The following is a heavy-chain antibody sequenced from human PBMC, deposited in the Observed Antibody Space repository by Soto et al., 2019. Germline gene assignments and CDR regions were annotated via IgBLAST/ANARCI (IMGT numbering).Heavy chain of an antibody. D-gene: IGHD3-9*01. CDR2: MNPNSGNT. CDR3: ASYYDILTGYGMDV. Sequence: QVQLVQSGAEVKKPGPSVKVSCKASGYTFTSYDINWVRQATGQGLEWMGWMNPNSGNTGYAQKFQGRVTMTRNTSIITAYMELSSLRSEDTAVYYCASYYDILTGYGMDVWGQGTTVTVSS. J-gene: IGHJ6*02. V-gene: IGHV1-8*01. CDR1: GYTFTSYD.